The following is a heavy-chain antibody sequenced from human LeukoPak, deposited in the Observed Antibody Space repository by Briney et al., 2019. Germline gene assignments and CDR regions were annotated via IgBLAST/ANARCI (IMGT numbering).Heavy chain of an antibody. CDR3: VRNHYGDYYFDY. V-gene: IGHV3-30-3*01. CDR1: GFTFSTYT. CDR2: ISYDGSNE. D-gene: IGHD4-17*01. J-gene: IGHJ4*02. Sequence: GRSLRLSCAASGFTFSTYTMHWVRQAPGKGLEWVAVISYDGSNEYCADSVKGRFTISRDNSKNTLYLQMNSLRAEDTAVYYCVRNHYGDYYFDYWGQGTLVTVSS.